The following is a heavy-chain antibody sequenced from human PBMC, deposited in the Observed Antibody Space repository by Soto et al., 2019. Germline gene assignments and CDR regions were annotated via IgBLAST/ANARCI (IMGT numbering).Heavy chain of an antibody. V-gene: IGHV1-18*01. CDR3: ARDGGVLMVYAALDY. Sequence: QVHLVQSGVEVKKPGAAVKVSCQASGYTFNNYGISWVRQAPGQGLEWVGWISAYNGDTNYAQEFQGRVTMTTDTYTNTAYMDLRRLRSDDTAVYYCARDGGVLMVYAALDYWGQGTLVTVSS. J-gene: IGHJ4*02. CDR1: GYTFNNYG. D-gene: IGHD2-8*01. CDR2: ISAYNGDT.